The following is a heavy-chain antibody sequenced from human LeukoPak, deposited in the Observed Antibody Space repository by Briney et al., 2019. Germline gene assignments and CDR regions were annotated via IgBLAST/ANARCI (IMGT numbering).Heavy chain of an antibody. D-gene: IGHD3-22*01. J-gene: IGHJ4*02. CDR1: GFSFDDSW. CDR2: ISPDGSVR. CDR3: SRDPNFYESP. Sequence: GGSLRLSCAASGFSFDDSWVHWVRQAPGKGLVWVARISPDGSVRSYGDSVQGRISVSRDNARDTVYLEMSSLRVEDTAVYYSSRDPNFYESPWGQGTLVTVSS. V-gene: IGHV3-74*01.